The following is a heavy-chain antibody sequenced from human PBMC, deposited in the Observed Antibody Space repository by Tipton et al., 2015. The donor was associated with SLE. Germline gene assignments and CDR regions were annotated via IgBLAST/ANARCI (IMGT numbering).Heavy chain of an antibody. CDR2: IRADGSNK. V-gene: IGHV3-30*02. CDR3: AGGTGAYFDH. Sequence: GSLRLSCATSGFTFWSHDMHWVRQAPGTGLEWVAFIRADGSNKDYADSVKGRFTISRDNSKNTLYLQMNRLRVEDTAVYYCAGGTGAYFDHWGQGTLVTVSS. J-gene: IGHJ4*02. D-gene: IGHD3-16*01. CDR1: GFTFWSHD.